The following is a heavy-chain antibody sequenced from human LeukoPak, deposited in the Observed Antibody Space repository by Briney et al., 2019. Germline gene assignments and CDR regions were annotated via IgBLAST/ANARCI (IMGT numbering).Heavy chain of an antibody. V-gene: IGHV3-21*01. D-gene: IGHD6-13*01. CDR1: GFTFSSYS. CDR3: ARGRKYSSSWYRGYNWFDP. J-gene: IGHJ5*02. CDR2: ISSSSSYI. Sequence: GGSLRLSCAASGFTFSSYSMNWVRQAPGKGLEWVSSISSSSSYIYYADSVKGRFTISRDNAKNSLYLQMNSLRAEDTAVYYCARGRKYSSSWYRGYNWFDPWGQGTLVTVSS.